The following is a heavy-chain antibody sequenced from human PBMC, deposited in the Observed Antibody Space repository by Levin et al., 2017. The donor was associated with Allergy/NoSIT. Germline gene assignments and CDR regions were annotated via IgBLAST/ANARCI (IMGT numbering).Heavy chain of an antibody. V-gene: IGHV3-21*01. Sequence: GGSLRLSCAASGFTFSSYSMNWVRQAPGKGLEWVSSISSSSSYIYYADSVKGRFTISRDNAKNSLYLQMNNLRAEDTAVYYCARSSMAVAGAFDYWGQGTLVTVSS. D-gene: IGHD6-19*01. CDR3: ARSSMAVAGAFDY. J-gene: IGHJ4*02. CDR2: ISSSSSYI. CDR1: GFTFSSYS.